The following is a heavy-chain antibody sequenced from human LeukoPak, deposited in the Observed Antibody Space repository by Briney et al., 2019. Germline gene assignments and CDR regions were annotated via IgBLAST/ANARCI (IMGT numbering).Heavy chain of an antibody. CDR3: AKDWTPHNRVYDCLDA. CDR2: IGSGADL. V-gene: IGHV3-23*01. CDR1: GFAFGVHA. J-gene: IGHJ5*02. Sequence: PGESLRLSCVGSGFAFGVHAMSWVRQAPGKGPEWVATIGSGADLFYAESVKGRFTISRDDPRNTVWLQMNSLRAEDTALYYCAKDWTPHNRVYDCLDAWGQGTQVTVSS. D-gene: IGHD3-16*01.